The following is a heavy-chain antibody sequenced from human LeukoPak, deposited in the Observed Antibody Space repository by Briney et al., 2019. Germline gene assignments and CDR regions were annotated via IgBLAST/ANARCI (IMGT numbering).Heavy chain of an antibody. CDR2: ISGSGGST. V-gene: IGHV3-23*01. CDR3: AKDRVLTYNCRAFDI. Sequence: GGSLRLSCAAAGFTFSSYAMSWGRQAPGKGLEWVSAISGSGGSTYYADSVKGRFTISRDNSKDTLYLQMNSLRAEDTAVYYCAKDRVLTYNCRAFDIWGQGTMVTVSS. CDR1: GFTFSSYA. J-gene: IGHJ3*02. D-gene: IGHD1-20*01.